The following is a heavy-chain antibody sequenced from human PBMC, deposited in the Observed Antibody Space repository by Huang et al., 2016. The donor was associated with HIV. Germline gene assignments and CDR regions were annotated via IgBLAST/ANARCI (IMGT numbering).Heavy chain of an antibody. V-gene: IGHV4-59*11. CDR1: GGSISSHY. Sequence: QVQLQESGPGLVKPSETLSLTCSVSGGSISSHYWSWIRQPPGKGLEWIGSIYYSGVANDSPSLKRRVFISVETSRNQFALKLSSVTAADTAVYYCARDRRHCSGGSCYYSDYWGHGTLVTVSS. J-gene: IGHJ4*01. CDR3: ARDRRHCSGGSCYYSDY. CDR2: IYYSGVA. D-gene: IGHD2-15*01.